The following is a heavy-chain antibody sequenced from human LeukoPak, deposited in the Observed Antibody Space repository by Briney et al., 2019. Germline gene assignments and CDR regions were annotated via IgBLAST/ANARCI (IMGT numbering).Heavy chain of an antibody. V-gene: IGHV4-59*01. CDR2: IYYSGST. D-gene: IGHD5-24*01. CDR3: ARGSRAGYNHFDY. CDR1: GGSITSYH. Sequence: SETLSLTCTISGGSITSYHWSWIRQPPGKGLEGIGYIYYSGSTNYNPSLKSRVTISVDTSKNQFSLTLRSVTAADTAVYYCARGSRAGYNHFDYWGQGTLVTVSS. J-gene: IGHJ4*02.